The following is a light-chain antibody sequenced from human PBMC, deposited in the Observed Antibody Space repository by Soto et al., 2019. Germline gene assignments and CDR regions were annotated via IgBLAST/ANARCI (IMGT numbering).Light chain of an antibody. V-gene: IGLV1-51*01. CDR3: GSLDSSLSAYV. CDR2: DDN. Sequence: QSVLTQPPSVSAAPGQKVTISCSGSSSNIGGSSLAWYQLLAATAPKLLINDDNKRPSGIPDRFSGSKSGTSATLGITGFQTGDEADYYCGSLDSSLSAYVFGTGTKVTVL. J-gene: IGLJ1*01. CDR1: SSNIGGSS.